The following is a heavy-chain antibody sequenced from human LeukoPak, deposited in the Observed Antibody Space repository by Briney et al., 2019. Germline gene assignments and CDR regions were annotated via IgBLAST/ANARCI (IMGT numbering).Heavy chain of an antibody. D-gene: IGHD3-22*01. Sequence: GGSLRLSCTASGFTVSSNYMTWVRQAPGKGLEWVAVIYSGDSTYYAGSVKGRFTISRDNSKNTLYLQMNSLRAEDTAVYYCAKDQRPYYYDSSGYSYAFDIWGQGTMVTVSS. CDR1: GFTVSSNY. J-gene: IGHJ3*02. CDR3: AKDQRPYYYDSSGYSYAFDI. CDR2: IYSGDST. V-gene: IGHV3-53*01.